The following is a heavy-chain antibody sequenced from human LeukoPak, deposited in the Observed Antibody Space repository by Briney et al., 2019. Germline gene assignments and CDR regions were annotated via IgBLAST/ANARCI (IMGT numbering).Heavy chain of an antibody. CDR1: GFTFSGYY. J-gene: IGHJ4*02. CDR3: AGLRSSGWYDY. V-gene: IGHV3-11*01. Sequence: GGSLRLSCAASGFTFSGYYMSWIRQAPGKGLEWVSYIHNSGNTMYYADSVKGRFTISRDNSKNTLYLQMNGLRAEDTAVYYCAGLRSSGWYDYWGQGTLVTVSS. CDR2: IHNSGNTM. D-gene: IGHD6-19*01.